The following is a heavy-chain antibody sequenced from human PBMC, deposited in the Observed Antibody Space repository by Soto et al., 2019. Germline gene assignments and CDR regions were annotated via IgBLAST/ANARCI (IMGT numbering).Heavy chain of an antibody. Sequence: GASVKFSCKASGGTFSSYAISWVRQAPGQGLEWMGGIIPIFGTANYAQKFQGRVTITADESTSTAHMELSSLRSEDTAVYYCARAPRGYFDYWGQGTLVTVSS. CDR1: GGTFSSYA. CDR2: IIPIFGTA. V-gene: IGHV1-69*13. CDR3: ARAPRGYFDY. J-gene: IGHJ4*02. D-gene: IGHD1-26*01.